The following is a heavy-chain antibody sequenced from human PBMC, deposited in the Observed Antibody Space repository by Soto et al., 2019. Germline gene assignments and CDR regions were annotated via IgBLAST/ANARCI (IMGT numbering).Heavy chain of an antibody. V-gene: IGHV4-59*12. D-gene: IGHD3-10*01. CDR2: IYYTGST. J-gene: IGHJ5*02. Sequence: PSETLSLTCTVSGGSINNYYWGWIRQPPGKGLEWIGYIYYTGSTNYNPSLESRVTISVDTSKNQFSLKLSSVTAADPAVYYCTSSVTPWGQGTLVTVTS. CDR1: GGSINNYY. CDR3: TSSVTP.